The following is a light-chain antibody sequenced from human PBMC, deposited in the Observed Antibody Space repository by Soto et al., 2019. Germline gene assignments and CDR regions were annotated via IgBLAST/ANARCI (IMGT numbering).Light chain of an antibody. CDR3: SSYGASSTL. J-gene: IGLJ2*01. V-gene: IGLV2-14*03. Sequence: QSALTQPPSASGSPGQSITISCTGSSSDIGGYNYVSWYQQHPGKAPKLLIYDVTYRPSGISDRFSGSKSGNTASLTISGLQPDDEADYYCSSYGASSTLFGGGTKLTVL. CDR1: SSDIGGYNY. CDR2: DVT.